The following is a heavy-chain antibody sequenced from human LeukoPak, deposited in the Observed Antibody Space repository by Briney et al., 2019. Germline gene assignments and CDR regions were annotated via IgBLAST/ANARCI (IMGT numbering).Heavy chain of an antibody. J-gene: IGHJ4*02. CDR3: ARRWSTPFDY. Sequence: GGSLRLSCAASGFAFSNYWMNWVRQAPGKGLVWVSRINSDGSSTSYADSVKGRFTISRDNAKNTLYLQMNSLRAEDTAVYYCARRWSTPFDYWGQGTLVTVSS. CDR1: GFAFSNYW. D-gene: IGHD2-15*01. CDR2: INSDGSST. V-gene: IGHV3-74*01.